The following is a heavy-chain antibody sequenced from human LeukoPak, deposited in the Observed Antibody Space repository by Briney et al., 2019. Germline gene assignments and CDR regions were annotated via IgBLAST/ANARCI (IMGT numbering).Heavy chain of an antibody. V-gene: IGHV4-59*11. CDR3: ARDGSSSSLFQH. D-gene: IGHD6-6*01. CDR2: IYYSGST. CDR1: GGSISSHY. Sequence: PSETLSLTCTVSGGSISSHYWSWIRQSPGKGLEWIGYIYYSGSTYYNPSLKSRVTISVDTSKNQFSLKLSSVTAADTAVYYCARDGSSSSLFQHWGQGTLVTVSS. J-gene: IGHJ1*01.